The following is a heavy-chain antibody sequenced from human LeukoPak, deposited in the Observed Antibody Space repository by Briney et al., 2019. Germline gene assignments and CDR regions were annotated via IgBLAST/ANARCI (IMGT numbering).Heavy chain of an antibody. CDR3: ARKYSSSWYDWFDP. CDR1: GYTLTELS. J-gene: IGHJ5*02. Sequence: ASVKVSCKVSGYTLTELSMHWVRQAPGKGLEWMGGFDPEDGETIYAQKFQGRVTMTEDTSTDTAYMELSSLRSEDTAVYYCARKYSSSWYDWFDPWGQGTLVTVSS. V-gene: IGHV1-24*01. CDR2: FDPEDGET. D-gene: IGHD6-13*01.